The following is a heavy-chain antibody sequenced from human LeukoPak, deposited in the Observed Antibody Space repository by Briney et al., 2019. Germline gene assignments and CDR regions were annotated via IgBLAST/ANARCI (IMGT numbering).Heavy chain of an antibody. D-gene: IGHD6-19*01. CDR3: ARADGWLVRGWFDP. CDR1: GFTFNTYN. Sequence: GGSLRLSCAASGFTFNTYNMNWVRQAPGKGLEWVSSVSSSSSYIYYADSVKGRFTISRDNAKNSLYLQMNTLRAEDTAVYYCARADGWLVRGWFDPWGQGTLVTVSS. J-gene: IGHJ5*02. CDR2: VSSSSSYI. V-gene: IGHV3-21*01.